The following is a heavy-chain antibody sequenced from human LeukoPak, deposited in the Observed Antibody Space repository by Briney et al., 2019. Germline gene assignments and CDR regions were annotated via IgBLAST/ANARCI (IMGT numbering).Heavy chain of an antibody. J-gene: IGHJ4*02. V-gene: IGHV1-69*04. CDR3: ARDRGYDSNGYSPTGPLFDY. CDR1: GGTFSSYA. D-gene: IGHD3-22*01. Sequence: SVKVSCKASGGTFSSYAISWVRQAPGQGLEWMGRIIPILGIANYAQKFQGRVTITADKSTSTAYMELSSLRSEDTAVYYCARDRGYDSNGYSPTGPLFDYWGQGTLVTVSS. CDR2: IIPILGIA.